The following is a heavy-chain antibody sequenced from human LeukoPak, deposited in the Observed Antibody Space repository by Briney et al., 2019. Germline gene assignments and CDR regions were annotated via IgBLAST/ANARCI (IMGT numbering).Heavy chain of an antibody. D-gene: IGHD3-10*01. CDR3: ARNYYGSRESDP. V-gene: IGHV3-66*02. J-gene: IGHJ5*02. CDR2: IYSGGNA. Sequence: GGSLRLSCAASGLTVSHIYMSWVRHSPGKGLEWVSVIYSGGNAYYPDSVRGRFTISRGSSKNTLYLQMNSLRVEDTAVYYCARNYYGSRESDPWGQGTRVTVSS. CDR1: GLTVSHIY.